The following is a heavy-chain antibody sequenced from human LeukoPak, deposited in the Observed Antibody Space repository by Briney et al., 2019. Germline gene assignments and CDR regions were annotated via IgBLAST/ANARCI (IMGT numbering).Heavy chain of an antibody. CDR2: IYSSGST. CDR3: ARHSPGVVVPAAPLGAFDI. CDR1: GGSISSYY. D-gene: IGHD2-2*01. J-gene: IGHJ3*02. Sequence: PSETLSLTCTVSGGSISSYYWSWIRQPAGKGLECIGRIYSSGSTNYNPSLKSRVTMSVDTSKNQFSLKLSSVTAADTAVYYCARHSPGVVVPAAPLGAFDIWGQGTMVTVSS. V-gene: IGHV4-4*07.